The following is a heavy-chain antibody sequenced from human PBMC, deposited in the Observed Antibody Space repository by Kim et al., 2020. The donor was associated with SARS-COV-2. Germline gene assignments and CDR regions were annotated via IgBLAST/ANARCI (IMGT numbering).Heavy chain of an antibody. J-gene: IGHJ4*02. D-gene: IGHD3-22*01. CDR1: GYTFTSYG. V-gene: IGHV1-18*01. Sequence: ASVKVSCKASGYTFTSYGISWVRQAPGQGLEWMGWISAYNGNTNYAQKLQGRVTMTTVTSTSTAYMELRSLRSDDTAVYYCARGFGTMILSLGIFDYWGQGTLVTVSS. CDR2: ISAYNGNT. CDR3: ARGFGTMILSLGIFDY.